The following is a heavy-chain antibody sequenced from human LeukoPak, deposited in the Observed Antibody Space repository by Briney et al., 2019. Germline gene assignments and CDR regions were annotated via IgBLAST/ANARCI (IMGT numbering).Heavy chain of an antibody. D-gene: IGHD2-2*01. Sequence: ASVKVSCKASGHTFTGYYMHWVRQAPGQGLEWMGWINPNSGSTNYAQKFQSRVTMTRDTSISTAYMELSRLRSDDTAVYYCASGYQLLFAYWGQGTLVTVSS. CDR2: INPNSGST. CDR3: ASGYQLLFAY. CDR1: GHTFTGYY. J-gene: IGHJ4*02. V-gene: IGHV1-2*02.